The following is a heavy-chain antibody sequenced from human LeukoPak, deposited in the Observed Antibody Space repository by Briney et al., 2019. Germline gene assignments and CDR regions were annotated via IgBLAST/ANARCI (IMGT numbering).Heavy chain of an antibody. D-gene: IGHD4-17*01. CDR1: GFTFSSYE. V-gene: IGHV3-48*03. J-gene: IGHJ4*02. CDR3: AKSTVTNYFDY. Sequence: PGGSLRLSCAASGFTFSSYEMKWVRQAPGKGLEWISYISRSGSTTTYAASVKGRFTISRDDAKPSLYLQMNSLRAEDTAVYYCAKSTVTNYFDYWGQGSLVTVSS. CDR2: ISRSGSTT.